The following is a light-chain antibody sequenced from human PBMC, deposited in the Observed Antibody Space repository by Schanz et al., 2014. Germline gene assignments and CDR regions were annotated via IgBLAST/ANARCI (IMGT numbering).Light chain of an antibody. CDR2: EGS. CDR3: CSYAGSYTYV. V-gene: IGLV2-14*01. Sequence: QSALTQPASVSGSPGQSITIPCTGTSSDVGGYNYVSWYQHHPGKAPKLMIYEGSKRPSGVSNRFSGSKSGNTASLTISGLQAEDEADYYCCSYAGSYTYVFGTGTKLTVL. CDR1: SSDVGGYNY. J-gene: IGLJ1*01.